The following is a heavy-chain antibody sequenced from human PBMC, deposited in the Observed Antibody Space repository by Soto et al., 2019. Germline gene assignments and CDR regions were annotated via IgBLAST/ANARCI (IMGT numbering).Heavy chain of an antibody. J-gene: IGHJ4*02. Sequence: GGSLRLSCAASGFTFSSYSMNWVRQAPGKGLEWVSSISSSSSYIYYADSVEGRFTISSDNAKNSLYLQMNSLSAEDTALYYCARDRSWEPFDYWGQGTLVTVSS. CDR2: ISSSSSYI. CDR1: GFTFSSYS. D-gene: IGHD1-26*01. CDR3: ARDRSWEPFDY. V-gene: IGHV3-21*01.